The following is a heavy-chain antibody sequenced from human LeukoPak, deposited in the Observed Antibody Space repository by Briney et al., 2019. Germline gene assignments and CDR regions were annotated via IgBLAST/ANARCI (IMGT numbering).Heavy chain of an antibody. J-gene: IGHJ4*02. CDR3: VIHISTNTVYFYS. Sequence: SETLSLTCTLSGGSINSHSYYWGWIRQPPGNWLGWPGGVYHDGPSYFNPSLTNRVGVFVDTSRAQFSLDLDFVTAPDTALYYWVIHISTNTVYFYSCGQGTQVSGSS. V-gene: IGHV4-39*01. D-gene: IGHD5-24*01. CDR1: GGSINSHSYY. CDR2: VYHDGPS.